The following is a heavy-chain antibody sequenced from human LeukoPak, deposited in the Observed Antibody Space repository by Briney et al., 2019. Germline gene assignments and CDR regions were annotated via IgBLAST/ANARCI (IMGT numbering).Heavy chain of an antibody. CDR3: ARGPYVPFPNWYFDL. CDR1: EYTFTGYY. D-gene: IGHD3-10*02. V-gene: IGHV1-2*02. J-gene: IGHJ2*01. Sequence: GASVKVSCKASEYTFTGYYMHWVRQAPGQGLEWMGWINPNSGGTHYAPKFQGRVTMTRDTSISTVYMELSRLRSDDTAVYYCARGPYVPFPNWYFDLWGRGTLVTVSS. CDR2: INPNSGGT.